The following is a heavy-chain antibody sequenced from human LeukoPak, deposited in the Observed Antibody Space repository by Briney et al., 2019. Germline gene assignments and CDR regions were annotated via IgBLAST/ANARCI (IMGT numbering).Heavy chain of an antibody. Sequence: SETLSLTCAVSGGSFSGYYWSWIRQPPGKGLEWIGEINHSGSTNYNPSLKSRVTISVDTSKNQFSLKLSSVTAADTAVYYCASGYCSSTSCYIGYYYYMDVWGKGTTVTVSS. J-gene: IGHJ6*03. CDR1: GGSFSGYY. V-gene: IGHV4-34*01. CDR3: ASGYCSSTSCYIGYYYYMDV. CDR2: INHSGST. D-gene: IGHD2-2*02.